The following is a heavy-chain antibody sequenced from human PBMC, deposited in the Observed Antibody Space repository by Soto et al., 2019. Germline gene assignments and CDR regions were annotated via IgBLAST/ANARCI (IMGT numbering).Heavy chain of an antibody. Sequence: GGSLRLSCAASGFTFSSYGMHWVRQAPGKGLEWVAVISYDGSNKYYADSVKGRFTISRDNSKNTLYLQMNSLRAEDTAVYYCAKDASKWEGWFDYWGQGTLVTVSS. D-gene: IGHD1-26*01. CDR3: AKDASKWEGWFDY. CDR1: GFTFSSYG. J-gene: IGHJ4*02. CDR2: ISYDGSNK. V-gene: IGHV3-30*18.